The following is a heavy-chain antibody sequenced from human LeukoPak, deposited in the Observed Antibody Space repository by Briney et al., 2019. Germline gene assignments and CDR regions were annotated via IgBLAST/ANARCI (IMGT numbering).Heavy chain of an antibody. CDR1: GFTFSTYN. Sequence: GGSLRLSCAASGFTFSTYNMNWVRQAPGKGLEWVAVISYDGSNKYYADSVKGRFTISRDNSKNTLYLQMNSLRAEDTAVYYCAKGLAGWLQFYVDYWGQGTLVTVSS. CDR2: ISYDGSNK. J-gene: IGHJ4*02. CDR3: AKGLAGWLQFYVDY. V-gene: IGHV3-30*18. D-gene: IGHD5-24*01.